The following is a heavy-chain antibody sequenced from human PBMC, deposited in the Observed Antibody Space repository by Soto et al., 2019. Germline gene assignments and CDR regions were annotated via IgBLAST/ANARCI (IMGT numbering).Heavy chain of an antibody. Sequence: SETLSLTCSVSGGSISSSSYFWDWIRQTPGMGLEWIGNIYYNGRTYYNPSLRSRVTISVDTSQNQLSLKLTSVTAADTAVYYCARRPKSGSFHYYGVDVCGQRTTVTVSS. D-gene: IGHD1-26*01. V-gene: IGHV4-39*01. CDR3: ARRPKSGSFHYYGVDV. CDR2: IYYNGRT. J-gene: IGHJ6*02. CDR1: GGSISSSSYF.